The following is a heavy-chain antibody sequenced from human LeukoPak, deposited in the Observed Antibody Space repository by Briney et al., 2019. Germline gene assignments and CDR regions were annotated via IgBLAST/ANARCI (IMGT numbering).Heavy chain of an antibody. D-gene: IGHD4-23*01. V-gene: IGHV4-4*02. J-gene: IGHJ4*02. CDR2: IYHSGST. Sequence: SRTLSLTCAVSGGSISSSNWWSWVRQPPGKGLAWVGVIYHSGSTNYNPSLKSRVTISVDTSKNQFSLKLSSVTAADTAVYYCARGPKVVKYGRYYFDYWGQGTLVTVSS. CDR1: GGSISSSNW. CDR3: ARGPKVVKYGRYYFDY.